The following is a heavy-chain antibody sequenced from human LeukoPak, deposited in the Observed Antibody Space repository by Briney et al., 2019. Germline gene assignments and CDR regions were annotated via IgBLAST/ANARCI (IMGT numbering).Heavy chain of an antibody. CDR2: ISGSGGRT. Sequence: GGSLRLSCAASGFTFSNYAITWVRQAPGKGLEWVSSISGSGGRTYYADSVKGRFTISRDNSKNTLYLQMNSLRAEDTALYYCAKSQLRYCSGGSCFDAFDIWGQGTMVTVSS. J-gene: IGHJ3*02. D-gene: IGHD2-15*01. CDR3: AKSQLRYCSGGSCFDAFDI. V-gene: IGHV3-23*01. CDR1: GFTFSNYA.